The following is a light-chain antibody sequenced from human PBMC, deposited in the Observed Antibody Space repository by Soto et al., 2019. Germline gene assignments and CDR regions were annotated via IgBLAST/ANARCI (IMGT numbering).Light chain of an antibody. CDR3: SSYAGSNNLG. CDR2: EVS. Sequence: QSALTQPPSASGSPGQSVTISFTGTSSDVGGYNYVSWYQQHPGKAPKLMIYEVSKRPSGVPDRFSGSKSGNTASLTVSGLQAEDEADYYCSSYAGSNNLGFGGGTKLTVL. CDR1: SSDVGGYNY. J-gene: IGLJ2*01. V-gene: IGLV2-8*01.